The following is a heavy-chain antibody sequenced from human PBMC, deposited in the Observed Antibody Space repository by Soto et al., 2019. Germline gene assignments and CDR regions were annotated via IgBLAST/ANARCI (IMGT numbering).Heavy chain of an antibody. CDR3: ARFKDGYNFYFDY. D-gene: IGHD5-12*01. Sequence: QVQLVESGGGVVQPGRSLRLSCAASGFTFSSYGMHWVRQAPGKGLEWVAVIWYDGSNKYYADSVKGRFTISRDNSKNTLYPQMNSLRAEDTAVYYCARFKDGYNFYFDYWGQGTLVTVSS. CDR2: IWYDGSNK. CDR1: GFTFSSYG. V-gene: IGHV3-33*01. J-gene: IGHJ4*02.